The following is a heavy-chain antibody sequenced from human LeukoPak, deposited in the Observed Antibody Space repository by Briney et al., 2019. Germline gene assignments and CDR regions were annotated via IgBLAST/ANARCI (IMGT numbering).Heavy chain of an antibody. Sequence: GASLRLSCAASEFTVSHNYMSWVRQAPGKGLEWVSVIDSSGRTYYADSVKGRFTISRDNSKNTLYLQMNSLRAEDTAVYYCARYNGVCYRSCAFDIWGQGTMVTFSS. V-gene: IGHV3-66*02. J-gene: IGHJ3*02. CDR2: IDSSGRT. D-gene: IGHD2-8*01. CDR1: EFTVSHNY. CDR3: ARYNGVCYRSCAFDI.